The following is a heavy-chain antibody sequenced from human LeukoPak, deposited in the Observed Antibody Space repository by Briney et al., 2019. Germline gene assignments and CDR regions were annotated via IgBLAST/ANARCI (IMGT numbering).Heavy chain of an antibody. V-gene: IGHV3-48*03. J-gene: IGHJ6*04. Sequence: PGGSLRLSCAASGFTFSSYEMNWVRQAPGKGLEWVSYISSSGSTIYYADSVKGRFTISRDSAKNMLFLQMNRLRAEDTAVYYCAKSPYFYNSGRSVDVWGKGTTVTVPS. CDR2: ISSSGSTI. CDR1: GFTFSSYE. D-gene: IGHD3-10*01. CDR3: AKSPYFYNSGRSVDV.